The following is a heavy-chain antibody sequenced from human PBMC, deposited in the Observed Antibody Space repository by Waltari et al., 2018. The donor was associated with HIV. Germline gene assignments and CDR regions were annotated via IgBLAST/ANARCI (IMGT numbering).Heavy chain of an antibody. CDR2: IVPLLGTA. J-gene: IGHJ2*01. Sequence: QAQLVQSGAEVKKPGSSVKVSCKSSGGIFGTSGPNWLRKVPGQGLEWMGGIVPLLGTATYAQIFQGRVTITADEVTTTTHMELSSLTSEDTALYYCARLGGGNGDRYWHFDLWGRGTLVTVSS. V-gene: IGHV1-69*01. D-gene: IGHD2-21*01. CDR1: GGIFGTSG. CDR3: ARLGGGNGDRYWHFDL.